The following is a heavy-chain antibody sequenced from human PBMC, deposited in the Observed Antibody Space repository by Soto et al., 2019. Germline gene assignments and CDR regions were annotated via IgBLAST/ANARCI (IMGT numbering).Heavy chain of an antibody. Sequence: QVQLVQSGAEVKKPGASVKVSCKASGYTFTSYAMHWVCQAPGQRLEWMGWINAGNGNTKYSQKFQGRVTITRDTSASTAYMELSSLRSEDTAVYYCARDRGGITIFGVVTPDAFDIWGQGTMVTVSS. CDR3: ARDRGGITIFGVVTPDAFDI. V-gene: IGHV1-3*01. J-gene: IGHJ3*02. D-gene: IGHD3-3*01. CDR2: INAGNGNT. CDR1: GYTFTSYA.